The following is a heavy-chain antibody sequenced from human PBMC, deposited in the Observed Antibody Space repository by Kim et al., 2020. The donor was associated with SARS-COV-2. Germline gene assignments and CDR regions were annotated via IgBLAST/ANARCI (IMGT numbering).Heavy chain of an antibody. CDR3: ARGRDIVVVPAAPYYFDY. J-gene: IGHJ4*02. V-gene: IGHV3-11*01. D-gene: IGHD2-2*01. CDR2: ISSSGSTI. Sequence: GGSLRLSCAASGFTFSDYYMSWIRQAPGKGLEWVSYISSSGSTIYYADSVKGRFTISRDNAKNSLYLQMNSLRAEDTAVYYCARGRDIVVVPAAPYYFDYWGQGTLVTVSS. CDR1: GFTFSDYY.